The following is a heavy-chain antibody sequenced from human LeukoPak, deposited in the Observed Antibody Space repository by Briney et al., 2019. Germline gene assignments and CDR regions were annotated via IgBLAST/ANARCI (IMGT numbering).Heavy chain of an antibody. V-gene: IGHV3-53*01. CDR3: VKRLTLGDLSIKGAFAL. CDR1: GFTFNTYG. CDR2: IYNDGGT. J-gene: IGHJ3*01. Sequence: GGSLRLSCAGTGFTFNTYGMSWVRQGPGKGLEWVALIYNDGGTHYTDSVKGRFTISRDTSRNTLFLQMNSLRVEDSAMYYCVKRLTLGDLSIKGAFALWGQGTMVTVAS. D-gene: IGHD3-16*02.